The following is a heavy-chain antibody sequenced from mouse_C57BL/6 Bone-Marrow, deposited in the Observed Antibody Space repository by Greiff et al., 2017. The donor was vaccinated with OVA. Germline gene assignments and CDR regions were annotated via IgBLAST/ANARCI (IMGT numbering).Heavy chain of an antibody. D-gene: IGHD1-1*01. CDR3: AREELQAWFAY. CDR1: GYSFTGYF. J-gene: IGHJ3*01. CDR2: INPYNGDT. Sequence: EVQLQQSGPELVKPGDSVKISCKASGYSFTGYFMNWVMQSHGRSLEWIGRINPYNGDTFYNQKFKGKATLTVDKSSSTAHMELRSLTSEDSAVYYCAREELQAWFAYWGQGTLVTVSA. V-gene: IGHV1-20*01.